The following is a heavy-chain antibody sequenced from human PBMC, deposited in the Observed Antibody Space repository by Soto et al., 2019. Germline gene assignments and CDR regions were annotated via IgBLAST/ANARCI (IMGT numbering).Heavy chain of an antibody. J-gene: IGHJ6*02. Sequence: SETLSLTCTVSGGSISSYYWSWIRQPPGKGLDWIGYIYYSGSTNYNPSLKSRVTISVDTSKNQFFLKLSSVTAADTAVYYCARDSEGGGNSPYYYYGMDVWGQGTTVTVSS. CDR1: GGSISSYY. CDR3: ARDSEGGGNSPYYYYGMDV. D-gene: IGHD2-21*02. V-gene: IGHV4-59*01. CDR2: IYYSGST.